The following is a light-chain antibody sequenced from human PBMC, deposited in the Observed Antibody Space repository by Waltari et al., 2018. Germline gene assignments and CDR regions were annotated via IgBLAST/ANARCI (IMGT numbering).Light chain of an antibody. CDR1: QNIYSH. V-gene: IGKV1-17*02. CDR3: LRYSNDPLT. Sequence: DIQMTQSPSALSASVGDRVTISCRASQNIYSHLAWYQQKPGKAPKVLIYAASNLQSGIPSRFRASGSETEFTLTLSNLQPEDSATYYCLRYSNDPLTFGGGTKVEIK. J-gene: IGKJ4*01. CDR2: AAS.